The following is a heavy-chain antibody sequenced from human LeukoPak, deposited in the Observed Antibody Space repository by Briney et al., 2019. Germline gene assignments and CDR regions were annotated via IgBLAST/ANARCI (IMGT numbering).Heavy chain of an antibody. CDR1: GFTFSSYA. CDR2: ITDSSTYM. D-gene: IGHD6-6*01. Sequence: GGSLRLSCAASGFTFSSYAMNWVRQAPGKGLEWVSSITDSSTYMYYADSVKGRFTISRDNAKNSLYLQMNSLSAEDTAVYYCARSYSSSRGTFDYWGQGTLVTVSS. J-gene: IGHJ4*02. V-gene: IGHV3-21*01. CDR3: ARSYSSSRGTFDY.